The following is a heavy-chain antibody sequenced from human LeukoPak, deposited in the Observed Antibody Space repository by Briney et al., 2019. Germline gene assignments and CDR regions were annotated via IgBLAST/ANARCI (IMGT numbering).Heavy chain of an antibody. CDR1: GFTFSNYA. J-gene: IGHJ6*03. Sequence: GETLRLSCAASGFTFSNYALSWVRQAPGKRLEWVSGIHGSGDNTYYADSVKGRFTSSRDNSKNTLFLQMNNLRVEDTAVYYCATNPPQYSGSSYYYYFYMDVWGKGTAVTISS. D-gene: IGHD1-26*01. V-gene: IGHV3-23*01. CDR2: IHGSGDNT. CDR3: ATNPPQYSGSSYYYYFYMDV.